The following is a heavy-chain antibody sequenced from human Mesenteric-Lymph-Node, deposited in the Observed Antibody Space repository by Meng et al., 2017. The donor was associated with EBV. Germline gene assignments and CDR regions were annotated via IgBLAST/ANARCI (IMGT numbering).Heavy chain of an antibody. J-gene: IGHJ5*02. V-gene: IGHV4-30-4*01. CDR2: IYYSGST. CDR1: GGSISSGGYY. D-gene: IGHD3-10*01. CDR3: ARAHRVLFGELNWFDP. Sequence: GQLKDSGPGLVKPSQTLSLTCAVSGGSISSGGYYWTWIRQPPGKGLEWIGYIYYSGSTYYNPSLKSRVTISVDTSKNQFSLKLKSVTAADTAVYYCARAHRVLFGELNWFDPWGQGTLVTVSS.